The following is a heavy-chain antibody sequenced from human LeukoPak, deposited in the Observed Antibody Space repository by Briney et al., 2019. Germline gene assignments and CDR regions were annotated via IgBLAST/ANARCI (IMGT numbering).Heavy chain of an antibody. CDR3: ARARAAPIVSGSPLGY. J-gene: IGHJ4*02. CDR2: IIPIFGTA. CDR1: GGTFSSYA. V-gene: IGHV1-69*06. D-gene: IGHD1-26*01. Sequence: GSSVKVSCKASGGTFSSYAISWVRQAPGQGLEWMGGIIPIFGTANYAQKFQGRVTITADKSTSTAYMELSSLRSEDTAVYYCARARAAPIVSGSPLGYWGQGTLVTVSS.